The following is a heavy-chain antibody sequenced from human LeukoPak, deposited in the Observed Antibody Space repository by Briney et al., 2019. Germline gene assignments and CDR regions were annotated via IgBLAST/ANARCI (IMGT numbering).Heavy chain of an antibody. CDR3: ARDPPTGGYSLDY. J-gene: IGHJ4*02. CDR1: GFTFSSYS. V-gene: IGHV3-21*01. D-gene: IGHD5-18*01. Sequence: GGSLRLSCAASGFTFSSYSMNWVRQAPGKGLEWVSFICSSSSYIYYANSVRGRFTISRDNAKNSLYLQMNSLRAEDSAVYYCARDPPTGGYSLDYWGQGTLVTVSS. CDR2: ICSSSSYI.